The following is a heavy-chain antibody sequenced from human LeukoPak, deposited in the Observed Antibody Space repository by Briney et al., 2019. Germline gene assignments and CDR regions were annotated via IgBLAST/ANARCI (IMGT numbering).Heavy chain of an antibody. Sequence: GGSLRLSCVASGFTFSSYAMSWVRQAPGKGLEWVSAISGSGGSTYYADSVKGRFTISRDNSKNTLYLQMNSQRAEDTAVYYCAKEAAAILWHYYYYMDVWGKGTTVAVSS. J-gene: IGHJ6*03. CDR2: ISGSGGST. V-gene: IGHV3-23*01. D-gene: IGHD2-21*02. CDR3: AKEAAAILWHYYYYMDV. CDR1: GFTFSSYA.